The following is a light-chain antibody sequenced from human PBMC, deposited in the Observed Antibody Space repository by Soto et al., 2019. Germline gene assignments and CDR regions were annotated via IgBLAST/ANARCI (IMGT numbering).Light chain of an antibody. V-gene: IGKV3-15*01. CDR1: QSVSSN. CDR2: VAS. CDR3: QQYNVCALT. Sequence: EILMTQSPATLSVSPGERATLSCRASQSVSSNLAWYQQKPGQSPSLLIYVASTRATGIPARFSGSGSGTEFSLTISCVQSEDFAVYYCQQYNVCALTFGGGTKVEFK. J-gene: IGKJ4*01.